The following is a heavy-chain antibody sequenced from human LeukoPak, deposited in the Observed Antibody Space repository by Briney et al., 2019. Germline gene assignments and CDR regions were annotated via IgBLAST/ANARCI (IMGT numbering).Heavy chain of an antibody. Sequence: KPSETLSLTCTVSGASISSSSYYWGWNRQPPGKGLARIGSIDYSGSTYYNPSLKSRVTISVDTSKNQFSLKLSSVTVADTAVNYCARLGVVIMAFDYWGQGSLVTVSS. V-gene: IGHV4-39*01. CDR3: ARLGVVIMAFDY. J-gene: IGHJ4*02. D-gene: IGHD3-3*01. CDR1: GASISSSSYY. CDR2: IDYSGST.